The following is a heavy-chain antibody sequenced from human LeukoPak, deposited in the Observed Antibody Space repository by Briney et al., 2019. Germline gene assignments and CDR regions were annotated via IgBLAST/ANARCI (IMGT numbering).Heavy chain of an antibody. CDR1: GGSFSGYY. V-gene: IGHV4-34*01. CDR2: INHSGSS. CDR3: ARGRYRNCWEYFFYYHKDG. Sequence: PSETLSLTCAVYGGSFSGYYWSWIRQPPGKGLEWIGEINHSGSSNYNPSLKSRVTISVDTSKNQLSLKLSSVTAADTAVYYCARGRYRNCWEYFFYYHKDGWGKGTTVTVSS. J-gene: IGHJ6*03. D-gene: IGHD6-19*01.